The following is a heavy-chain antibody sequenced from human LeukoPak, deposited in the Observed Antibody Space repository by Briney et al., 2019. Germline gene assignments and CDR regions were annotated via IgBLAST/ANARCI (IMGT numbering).Heavy chain of an antibody. D-gene: IGHD3-10*01. V-gene: IGHV3-21*01. CDR1: GFTFSSYS. CDR2: ISSSSSYI. Sequence: GGSLRLSCAASGFTFSSYSMNWVRQAPGKGLEWVSSISSSSSYIYYADSVKGRFTISRDNAKNPLYLQMNSLRAEDTAVYYCARDLITMVRRVIWNWGQGTLVTVSS. J-gene: IGHJ4*02. CDR3: ARDLITMVRRVIWN.